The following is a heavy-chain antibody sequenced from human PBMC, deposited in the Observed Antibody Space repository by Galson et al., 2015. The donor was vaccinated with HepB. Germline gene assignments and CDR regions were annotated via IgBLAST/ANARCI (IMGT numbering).Heavy chain of an antibody. V-gene: IGHV3-33*01. D-gene: IGHD6-13*01. CDR1: GFTFSSYG. CDR2: IWYDGSNK. Sequence: SLRLSCAASGFTFSSYGMHWVRQAPGKGLEWVAVIWYDGSNKYYADSVKGRFTISRDNSKNTLYLQMNSLRAEDTAVYYCARGGAYSSSWTEYFQHWGQGTLVTVSS. J-gene: IGHJ1*01. CDR3: ARGGAYSSSWTEYFQH.